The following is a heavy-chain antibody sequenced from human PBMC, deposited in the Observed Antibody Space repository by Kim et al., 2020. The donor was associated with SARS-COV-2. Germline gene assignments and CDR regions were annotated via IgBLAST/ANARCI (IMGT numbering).Heavy chain of an antibody. Sequence: DYSVSLKSQITTTPATSKNQFSLQLNSVTPEDTAVYYCARDTPGQKAFDIWGQGTMVAVSS. CDR3: ARDTPGQKAFDI. J-gene: IGHJ3*02. V-gene: IGHV6-1*01.